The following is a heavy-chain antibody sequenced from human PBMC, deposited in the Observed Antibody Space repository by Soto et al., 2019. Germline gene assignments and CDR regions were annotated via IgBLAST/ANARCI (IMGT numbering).Heavy chain of an antibody. V-gene: IGHV2-70*01. CDR1: GFSLSTSGMC. CDR2: IDWGDDK. Sequence: SGPTLVNPTQTLTLTCTFSGFSLSTSGMCVSWIRQPPGKALEWLALIDWGDDKYYSTSLKTRLTISKDTSKNQVVLTMTNMDPVDTATYYCARIPGIAAAGVYYYYGMDVWGQGTTVTVSS. CDR3: ARIPGIAAAGVYYYYGMDV. J-gene: IGHJ6*02. D-gene: IGHD6-13*01.